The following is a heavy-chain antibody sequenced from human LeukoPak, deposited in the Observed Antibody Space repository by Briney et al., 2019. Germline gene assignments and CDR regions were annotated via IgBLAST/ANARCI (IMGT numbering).Heavy chain of an antibody. D-gene: IGHD3-22*01. V-gene: IGHV1-8*01. CDR2: MNPNSGNT. J-gene: IGHJ4*02. CDR3: ARESDSSGYYY. Sequence: ASVKVSCKASGYTFTSYDINWVRQAPGQGLEWMGWMNPNSGNTGYAQKFQGRVAMTRNTSISTAYMELSSLRSEDTAVYYCARESDSSGYYYWGQGTLVTVSS. CDR1: GYTFTSYD.